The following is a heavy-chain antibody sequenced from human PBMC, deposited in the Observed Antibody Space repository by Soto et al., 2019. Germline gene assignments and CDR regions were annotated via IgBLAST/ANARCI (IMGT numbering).Heavy chain of an antibody. CDR3: ARDRSRTRAYYYGMDV. J-gene: IGHJ6*02. CDR2: IHYRGST. Sequence: QVQLQESGPGLVKPSETLSLTCTVSGGSISGYYWSWIRHPPGKGLEWIGYIHYRGSTNYHPSLKSRITISADTAQNQISLNLRSATTADTAVYYCARDRSRTRAYYYGMDVWGQGTTVIVSS. CDR1: GGSISGYY. D-gene: IGHD2-2*01. V-gene: IGHV4-59*01.